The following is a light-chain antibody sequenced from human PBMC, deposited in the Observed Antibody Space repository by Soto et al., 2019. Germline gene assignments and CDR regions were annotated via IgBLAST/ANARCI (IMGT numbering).Light chain of an antibody. CDR3: TSYTSSDTYV. J-gene: IGLJ1*01. CDR1: SSDVGAYKY. V-gene: IGLV2-14*01. CDR2: DVS. Sequence: QSVLTQPASVSGSPGQSITISCTGTSSDVGAYKYVSWYQQHPGKAPKLMIYDVSSRPSGVSNRFSGSKSGNTASLIISGLQAEDEADYYCTSYTSSDTYVFGTGTKLTVL.